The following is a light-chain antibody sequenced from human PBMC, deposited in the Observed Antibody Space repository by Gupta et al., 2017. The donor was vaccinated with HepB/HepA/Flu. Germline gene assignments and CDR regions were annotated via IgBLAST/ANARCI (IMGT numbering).Light chain of an antibody. CDR1: KIGNKN. V-gene: IGLV3-9*01. CDR2: RDG. CDR3: QVWDSSTAV. J-gene: IGLJ1*01. Sequence: SYELTPPHSISVALGQTARIICGGNKIGNKNVHWYQQKPGQAPILIIYRDGNRPSGIPERYSGSNSGNTATLTISSAQAGDEADFYCQVWDSSTAVFGTGTKVTVL.